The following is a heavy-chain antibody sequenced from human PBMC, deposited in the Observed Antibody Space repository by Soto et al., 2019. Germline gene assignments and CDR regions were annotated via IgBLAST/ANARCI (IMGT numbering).Heavy chain of an antibody. Sequence: SETLSLTCTVSGGSITSSNYYWSWIRQSPGEGLEWIGHIYSSGTAYYNPSLMSRVSMSIDTPKNQFSLNLNSVTVVDTAVYFCARELRGYSYGPGEVYWGRGTLVTVSS. J-gene: IGHJ4*02. CDR2: IYSSGTA. D-gene: IGHD5-18*01. CDR1: GGSITSSNYY. V-gene: IGHV4-30-4*01. CDR3: ARELRGYSYGPGEVY.